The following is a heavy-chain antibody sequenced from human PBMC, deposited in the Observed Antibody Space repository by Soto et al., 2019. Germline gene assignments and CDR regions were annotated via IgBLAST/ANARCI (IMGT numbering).Heavy chain of an antibody. Sequence: PGGSLRLSCAASGFTFSNYGMNWVRQAPGKGLAWVSYISSNSATRQYADSVKGRFTISRDKAKNSLYLQMNSLRDEDTAVYYCARGGAARLDYWGQGTLVTVSS. J-gene: IGHJ4*02. D-gene: IGHD6-6*01. CDR1: GFTFSNYG. CDR2: ISSNSATR. CDR3: ARGGAARLDY. V-gene: IGHV3-48*02.